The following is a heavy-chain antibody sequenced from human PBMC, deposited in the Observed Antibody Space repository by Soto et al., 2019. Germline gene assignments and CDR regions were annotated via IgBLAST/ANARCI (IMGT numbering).Heavy chain of an antibody. D-gene: IGHD6-19*01. CDR2: INAGNGNT. CDR3: ARSTPPRQTEGIAVAAAKNYYYGMDV. Sequence: QVQLVQSGAEVKKPGASVKVSCKASGYTFTSYAMHWVRQAPGQRLEWMGWINAGNGNTKYSQKFQGRVTITRDTYASTAYMELSSRRSEDTAVYYCARSTPPRQTEGIAVAAAKNYYYGMDVWGQGTTVTVSS. J-gene: IGHJ6*02. CDR1: GYTFTSYA. V-gene: IGHV1-3*01.